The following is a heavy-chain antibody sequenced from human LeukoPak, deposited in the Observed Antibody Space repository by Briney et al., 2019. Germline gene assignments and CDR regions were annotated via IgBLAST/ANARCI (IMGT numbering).Heavy chain of an antibody. V-gene: IGHV3-66*04. J-gene: IGHJ4*02. CDR3: GRRFCNSCPLDF. CDR1: GFNVTTNN. D-gene: IGHD2-21*01. Sequence: GGSLRLSCVGSGFNVTTNNMYWVRQASGKGLECVSAFHAGGGPDYADSVRDRFTISRDNSKNTLYLQMNSLRAEDTAVYFCGRRFCNSCPLDFWGQGTLVTVSS. CDR2: FHAGGGP.